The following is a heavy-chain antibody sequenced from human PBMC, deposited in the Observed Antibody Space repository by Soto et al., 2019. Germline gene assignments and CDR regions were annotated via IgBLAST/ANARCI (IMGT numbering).Heavy chain of an antibody. CDR3: ARIVVAGTYYYYYGMDV. J-gene: IGHJ6*02. CDR1: VFSLSNARMG. CDR2: IFSNDEK. D-gene: IGHD6-19*01. V-gene: IGHV2-26*01. Sequence: SGPTLVNPTETLTLTCTVSVFSLSNARMGVSWIRQPPGKALEWLAHIFSNDEKSYSTSLKSRLTISKDTSKSQVVLTMTNMDPVDTATYYCARIVVAGTYYYYYGMDVWGQGTTVTVSS.